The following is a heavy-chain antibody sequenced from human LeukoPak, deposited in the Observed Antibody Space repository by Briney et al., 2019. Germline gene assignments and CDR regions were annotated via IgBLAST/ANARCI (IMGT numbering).Heavy chain of an antibody. CDR3: ARELTDSGTRLGWFDP. D-gene: IGHD2-2*01. V-gene: IGHV1-18*01. J-gene: IGHJ5*02. CDR1: GYTFTSYG. CDR2: ISAYNGNT. Sequence: ASVKVSCKASGYTFTSYGISWVRQAPGQGLEWMGWISAYNGNTNYAQKLQGRVTMTTDTSTSTAYMALRSLTSDDTAVYYCARELTDSGTRLGWFDPWGQGTLVTVSS.